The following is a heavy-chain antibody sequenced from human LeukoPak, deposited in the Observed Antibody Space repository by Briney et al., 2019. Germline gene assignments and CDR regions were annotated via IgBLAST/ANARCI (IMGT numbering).Heavy chain of an antibody. CDR1: GYTFTSYY. V-gene: IGHV1-46*01. D-gene: IGHD1/OR15-1a*01. J-gene: IGHJ4*02. CDR2: INPSGGST. Sequence: GASVKVSCKASGYTFTSYYMHWVRQAPGQGLEWMGIINPSGGSTSYAQKFQGRVTMTRDMSTSTVYIELSSLRSEDTAVYYCARDPYFFSPGDQQDYWGQGTLVTVSS. CDR3: ARDPYFFSPGDQQDY.